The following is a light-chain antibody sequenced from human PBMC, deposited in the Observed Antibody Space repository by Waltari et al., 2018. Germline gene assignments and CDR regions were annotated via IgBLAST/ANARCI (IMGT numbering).Light chain of an antibody. CDR1: NTRTKA. J-gene: IGLJ3*02. CDR3: HVCHRTRDHPV. V-gene: IGLV3-21*01. Sequence: SYGLTQPPSVSVSPGQTARITCGGGNTRTKAVHWYQQKPPRAPVLVIFYDSERPSENPLRFSGSASGNTATLSISGVGAADEAYYYCHVCHRTRDHPVFGGGTRLTVL. CDR2: YDS.